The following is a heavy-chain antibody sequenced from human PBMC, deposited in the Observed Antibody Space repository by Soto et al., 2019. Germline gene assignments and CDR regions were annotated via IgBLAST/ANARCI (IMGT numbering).Heavy chain of an antibody. CDR1: DGSISRDY. D-gene: IGHD6-13*01. V-gene: IGHV4-59*13. CDR2: IYYSGST. Sequence: SETLSLTCTVSDGSISRDYWSWIRQPPGKGLEWIGYIYYSGSTNYNPSLKSRVTISVDTSKNQFSLKLSSVTAADTAVYYCARARVSSSWYFDYWGQGTLVTDSS. CDR3: ARARVSSSWYFDY. J-gene: IGHJ4*02.